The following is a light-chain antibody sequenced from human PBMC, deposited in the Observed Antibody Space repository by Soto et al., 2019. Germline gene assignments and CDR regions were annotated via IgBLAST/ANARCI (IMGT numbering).Light chain of an antibody. CDR1: QSVNSF. J-gene: IGKJ4*01. Sequence: EIVLTQSPVTLSLSPGERATLSCRASQSVNSFLAWYQQKPGQAPRLLIYDTSKRDTGIPARFSGSGSGTDFTLTISSLEPEDFAIYYCQQRAKWPLTFGGGTKVEIK. CDR3: QQRAKWPLT. V-gene: IGKV3-11*01. CDR2: DTS.